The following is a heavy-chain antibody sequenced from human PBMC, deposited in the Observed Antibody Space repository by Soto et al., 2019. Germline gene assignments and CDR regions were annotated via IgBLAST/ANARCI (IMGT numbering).Heavy chain of an antibody. V-gene: IGHV4-39*01. CDR2: IYYSGST. CDR3: ARQKQWLVGGVFDH. J-gene: IGHJ5*02. Sequence: SETLSLTCTVSGGSISSSSYYWGWIRQPPGKGLEWIGSIYYSGSTYYNPSLKSRVTISVDTSKNQFSLKLSSVTAADTAVYYCARQKQWLVGGVFDHWGQGTLVTVSS. D-gene: IGHD6-19*01. CDR1: GGSISSSSYY.